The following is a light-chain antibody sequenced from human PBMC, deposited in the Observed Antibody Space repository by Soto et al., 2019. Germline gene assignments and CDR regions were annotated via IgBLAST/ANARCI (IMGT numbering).Light chain of an antibody. CDR2: AAS. V-gene: IGKV1-17*01. Sequence: DIQMTQSPSSLPASVGDRVTIICRASQGIRNDLGWYQQKPGKAPKRLIYAASSLDGGVPSRFSGSGAGTEFTLTISTLQPEGFAAYYCLQHNTYPYAFGQGTKLEIK. CDR1: QGIRND. CDR3: LQHNTYPYA. J-gene: IGKJ2*01.